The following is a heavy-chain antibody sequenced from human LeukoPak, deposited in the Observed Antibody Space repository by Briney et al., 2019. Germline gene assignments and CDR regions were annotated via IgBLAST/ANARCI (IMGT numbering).Heavy chain of an antibody. CDR2: INHSGST. V-gene: IGHV4-34*01. J-gene: IGHJ5*02. D-gene: IGHD3-16*01. CDR1: GGSFSGYY. Sequence: KPSETLSLTCAVYGGSFSGYYWSWIRQPPGKGLEWIGEINHSGSTNYNPSLKSRVTISVDTSKNQFSLKLSSVTAADTAVYYCARYHGGGSNWFDPWGQGTLATVSS. CDR3: ARYHGGGSNWFDP.